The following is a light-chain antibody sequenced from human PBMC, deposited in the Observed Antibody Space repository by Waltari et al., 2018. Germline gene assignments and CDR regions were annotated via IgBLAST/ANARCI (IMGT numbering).Light chain of an antibody. CDR2: EVN. CDR1: SSDIGSSKY. V-gene: IGLV2-8*01. J-gene: IGLJ2*01. CDR3: SSYAGSSNLI. Sequence: QSALTQPPSASGSPGQSVTISCTGTSSDIGSSKYVSWYQQHPPKAPKLMIYEVNKRPSGAPDRFSGSKSGNTASLTVSGLQADDEADYYCSSYAGSSNLIFGGGTKLTVL.